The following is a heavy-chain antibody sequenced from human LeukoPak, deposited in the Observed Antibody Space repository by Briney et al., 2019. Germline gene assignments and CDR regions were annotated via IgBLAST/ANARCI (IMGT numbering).Heavy chain of an antibody. CDR1: SGSVSSSYW. J-gene: IGHJ3*02. CDR2: IYHSGST. V-gene: IGHV4-4*02. Sequence: SETLSLTCAVSSGSVSSSYWWTWVRQPPGKGLEWIGEIYHSGSTNYNPSLKSRVTISVDKSKNQFSLKLSSVTAADTAVYYCARVRYYYDSSGIPRAFDIWGQGTMVTVSS. D-gene: IGHD3-22*01. CDR3: ARVRYYYDSSGIPRAFDI.